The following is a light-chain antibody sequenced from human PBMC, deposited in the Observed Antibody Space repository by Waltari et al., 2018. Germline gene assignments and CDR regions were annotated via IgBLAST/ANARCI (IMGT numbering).Light chain of an antibody. CDR3: QQYYSSPYT. V-gene: IGKV4-1*01. Sequence: DFVMTQSPASLALSLGERATIHCKTSPTVLYNSNNRNYLTWYQQKPGQHPKLLFYWASTRESGVPDRFSASGSGTDFTLTISRLQPEDVAIYYCQQYYSSPYTFGQGTRLEIK. CDR2: WAS. CDR1: PTVLYNSNNRNY. J-gene: IGKJ2*01.